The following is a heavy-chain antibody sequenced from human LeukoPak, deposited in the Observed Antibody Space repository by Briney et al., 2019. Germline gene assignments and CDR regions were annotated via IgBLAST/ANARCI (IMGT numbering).Heavy chain of an antibody. J-gene: IGHJ4*02. CDR3: AWSIAAASFDY. CDR1: GGSISSSSYY. CDR2: INHSGST. V-gene: IGHV4-39*07. D-gene: IGHD6-13*01. Sequence: SETLSLTCTVSGGSISSSSYYWSWIRQPPGKGLEWIGEINHSGSTNYNPSLKSRVTISVDTSKNQFSLKLSSVTAADTAVYYCAWSIAAASFDYWGQGTLVTVSS.